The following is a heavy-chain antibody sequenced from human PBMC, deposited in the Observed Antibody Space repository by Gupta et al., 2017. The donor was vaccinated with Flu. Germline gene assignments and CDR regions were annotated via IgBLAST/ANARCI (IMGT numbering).Heavy chain of an antibody. Sequence: QVQLQQWGAGLLKPSETLSLTCGVYGGSFSGYYWYWIRQPPGKGLEWIGEINHSGSTKYNPSLKSRVSISVDTSKNQFSLKLSSVTAADTAVYYCARTYCSSTTCQGRTREYYFDYWGRGTLVTVSS. CDR2: INHSGST. CDR3: ARTYCSSTTCQGRTREYYFDY. V-gene: IGHV4-34*01. D-gene: IGHD2-2*01. CDR1: GGSFSGYY. J-gene: IGHJ4*02.